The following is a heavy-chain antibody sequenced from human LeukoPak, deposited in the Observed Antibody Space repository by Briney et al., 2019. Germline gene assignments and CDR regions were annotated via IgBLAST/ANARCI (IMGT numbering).Heavy chain of an antibody. CDR3: ARQGVWGSYRYPRY. CDR2: INHSGST. D-gene: IGHD3-16*02. V-gene: IGHV4-34*01. CDR1: GGSFSGYY. Sequence: SETLSLTCAVYGGSFSGYYWGWIRQPPGKGLEWIGEINHSGSTYYNPSLKSRVTISVDTSKNQFSLKLSSVTAADTAVYYCARQGVWGSYRYPRYWGQGTLVTVSS. J-gene: IGHJ4*02.